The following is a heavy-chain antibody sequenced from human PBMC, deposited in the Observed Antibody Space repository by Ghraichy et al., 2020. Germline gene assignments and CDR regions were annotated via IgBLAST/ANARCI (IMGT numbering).Heavy chain of an antibody. J-gene: IGHJ2*01. CDR2: INHSGST. D-gene: IGHD2-2*01. V-gene: IGHV4-34*01. Sequence: GSLSLTCAVYGGSFSDYYWSWIRQPPGKGLEWIGEINHSGSTNYNPSLKSRVTISVDTSKNQFSLKLGSVTAADTAVYYCARVLVPPGSRYFDLWGRGTLVTVSS. CDR1: GGSFSDYY. CDR3: ARVLVPPGSRYFDL.